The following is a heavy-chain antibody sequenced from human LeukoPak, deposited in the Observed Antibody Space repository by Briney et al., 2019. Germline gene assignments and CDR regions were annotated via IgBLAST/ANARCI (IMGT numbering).Heavy chain of an antibody. CDR1: GFTFSSYS. CDR2: ISSSSSYI. Sequence: PGGSLRLSCAASGFTFSSYSMNWVRQAPGKGLEWVSSISSSSSYIYYADSVKGRFTISRDNAKNSLYLQMNSLRAEDTAVYYCARGMGGYSYGYSLYYFDYWGQGTLVTVSS. D-gene: IGHD5-18*01. V-gene: IGHV3-21*01. CDR3: ARGMGGYSYGYSLYYFDY. J-gene: IGHJ4*02.